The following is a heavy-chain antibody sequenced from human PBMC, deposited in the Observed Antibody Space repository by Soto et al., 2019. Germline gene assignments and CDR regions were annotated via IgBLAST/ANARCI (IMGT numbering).Heavy chain of an antibody. D-gene: IGHD1-7*01. CDR1: GGSIGSAAYY. CDR3: ARQITGTNGFDY. V-gene: IGHV4-31*03. Sequence: PSETLSLTCTVSGGSIGSAAYYWSWIRQHPGEGLEWIGYISHSGSTYYNPSLKSRVIISVDTSKNQFSLRLSSVTAADTAVYYCARQITGTNGFDYWGQGTLVTVSS. CDR2: ISHSGST. J-gene: IGHJ4*02.